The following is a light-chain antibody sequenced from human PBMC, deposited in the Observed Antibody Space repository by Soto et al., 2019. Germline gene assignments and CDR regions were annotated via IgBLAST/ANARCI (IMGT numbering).Light chain of an antibody. V-gene: IGKV1-5*03. CDR1: QSISSW. J-gene: IGKJ1*01. CDR3: QQYNSYPWT. Sequence: DIQMTQSPSTLSASVGDRVTITCRARQSISSWLAWYQQKPGKAPKLLIYKPSSLESGVPSRFSGRGSGTEFTLPISSLQPDDFATYYCQQYNSYPWTFGQGTKVEIK. CDR2: KPS.